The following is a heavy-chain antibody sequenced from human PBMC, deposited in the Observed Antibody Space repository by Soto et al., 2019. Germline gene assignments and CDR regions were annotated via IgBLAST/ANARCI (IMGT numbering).Heavy chain of an antibody. CDR3: VKDGDSSGPAGSHFDY. CDR2: ISGSGGST. Sequence: GGSLRLSCAASGFTFSSYAMSWVRQAPGKGLEWVSAISGSGGSTYYADSVKGRFTISRDNSKNTLYLQMNSLRAEDTAVYYCVKDGDSSGPAGSHFDYWGQGTLVTVSS. CDR1: GFTFSSYA. V-gene: IGHV3-23*01. J-gene: IGHJ4*02. D-gene: IGHD3-22*01.